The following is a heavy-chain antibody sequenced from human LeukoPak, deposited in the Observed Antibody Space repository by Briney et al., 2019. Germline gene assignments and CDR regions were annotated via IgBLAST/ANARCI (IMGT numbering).Heavy chain of an antibody. D-gene: IGHD3-10*01. Sequence: GASVKVSCKASGYTFGSDDINWVRQATGQGLEWMGWINPNNGNLGYAQKFQGRVTMTRDTSTSTVYMELSSLRSEDTAVYYCARKFLGSRGYYFDYWGQGTLVTVSS. CDR1: GYTFGSDD. J-gene: IGHJ4*02. CDR2: INPNNGNL. V-gene: IGHV1-8*02. CDR3: ARKFLGSRGYYFDY.